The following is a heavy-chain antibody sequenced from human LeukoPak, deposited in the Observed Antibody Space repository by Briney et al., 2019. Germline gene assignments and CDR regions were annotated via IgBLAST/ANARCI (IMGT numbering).Heavy chain of an antibody. CDR3: ARDQNLYDSSGYDAFDI. J-gene: IGHJ3*02. CDR1: GYTFTSYY. Sequence: ASVKVSCKASGYTFTSYYMHWVRQAPGQGLEWMGIINPSVGSTSYAQKFQGRVTMTRDTSTSTVYMELSSLRSEDTAVYYCARDQNLYDSSGYDAFDIXGQGXMVTVX. V-gene: IGHV1-46*01. CDR2: INPSVGST. D-gene: IGHD3-22*01.